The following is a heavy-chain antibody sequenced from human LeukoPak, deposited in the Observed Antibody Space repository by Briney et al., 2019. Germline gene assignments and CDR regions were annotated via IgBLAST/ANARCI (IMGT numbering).Heavy chain of an antibody. CDR3: ARDPNRLADYGGDYFDH. CDR1: GFTFSSFS. Sequence: GGSLRLSCAASGFTFSSFSMHWVRQAPGNGLEWVAVISNDGSHRYHADSVKGRFTISRDNSKNTLSLEMNTLRPEDTALFYCARDPNRLADYGGDYFDHWGQGTLVTVSS. D-gene: IGHD4-23*01. CDR2: ISNDGSHR. J-gene: IGHJ4*02. V-gene: IGHV3-30*04.